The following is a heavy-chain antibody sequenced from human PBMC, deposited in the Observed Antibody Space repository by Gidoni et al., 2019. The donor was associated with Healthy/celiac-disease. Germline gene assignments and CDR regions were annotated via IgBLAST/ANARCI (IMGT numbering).Heavy chain of an antibody. D-gene: IGHD3-10*01. Sequence: EVQLVESGGGLVQPGGSLRLSCPASGFTFSSYSMNWVRQAPGKGLEWVSYISSSSSTIYYADSVKGRFTISRDNAKNSLYLQMNSLRAEDTAVYYCARDGAYSGSYGYDAFDIWGQGTMVTVSS. V-gene: IGHV3-48*01. CDR2: ISSSSSTI. CDR1: GFTFSSYS. J-gene: IGHJ3*02. CDR3: ARDGAYSGSYGYDAFDI.